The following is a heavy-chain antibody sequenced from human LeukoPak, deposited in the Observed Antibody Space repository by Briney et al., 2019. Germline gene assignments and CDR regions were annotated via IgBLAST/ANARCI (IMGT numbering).Heavy chain of an antibody. D-gene: IGHD3-3*01. J-gene: IGHJ4*02. CDR3: ARDQGTALRFDY. V-gene: IGHV1-69-2*01. Sequence: ASVKVSCKVSGYTFTDYYMHWVQQAPGKGLEWMGLVDPEDGETIYAEKFQGRVTITADTSTDTVYMELSSLRSEDTAVYYCARDQGTALRFDYWGQGTLVTVSS. CDR2: VDPEDGET. CDR1: GYTFTDYY.